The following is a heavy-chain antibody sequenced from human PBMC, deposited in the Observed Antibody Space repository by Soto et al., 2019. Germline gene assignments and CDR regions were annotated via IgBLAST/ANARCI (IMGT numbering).Heavy chain of an antibody. D-gene: IGHD1-26*01. J-gene: IGHJ4*02. CDR1: GFTLSSYW. Sequence: EIQLVESGGGLVQPGGSLRLSCAASGFTLSSYWMHWVRQVPGQGLVWVSRLNTDGSATNYADSVKGRFTMSRDNARNKMYLQMNSLRAEDTAVYSCVRGYSDYGGPGTLVTGSS. CDR2: LNTDGSAT. V-gene: IGHV3-74*01. CDR3: VRGYSDY.